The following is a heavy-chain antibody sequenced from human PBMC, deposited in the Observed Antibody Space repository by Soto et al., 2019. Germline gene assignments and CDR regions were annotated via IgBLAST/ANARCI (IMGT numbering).Heavy chain of an antibody. CDR1: GGTFSSYA. V-gene: IGHV1-69*06. CDR3: ASLQGRGPNYGMDV. J-gene: IGHJ6*02. Sequence: GASVKVSCKASGGTFSSYAISWVRQAPGQGLEWMGGIIPIFGTANYAQKFQGRVTITADKSTSTAYMELSSLRSEDTAVYYCASLQGRGPNYGMDVWGQGTTVTVS. CDR2: IIPIFGTA.